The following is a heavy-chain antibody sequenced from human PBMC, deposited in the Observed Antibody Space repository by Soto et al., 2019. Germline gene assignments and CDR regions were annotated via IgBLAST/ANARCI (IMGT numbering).Heavy chain of an antibody. V-gene: IGHV4-61*01. D-gene: IGHD1-26*01. CDR3: ARDPLVGAGDH. J-gene: IGHJ4*02. CDR1: GGSVSSGSYY. Sequence: QVQLQESGPGLVKPSETLSLTCTVSGGSVSSGSYYWSWIRQPPGKGLEWIGYIYYSGSTNYNPSLKSRVTISVDTSKNQFSLKLSSVTAADTAVYYCARDPLVGAGDHWGQGTLVTVSS. CDR2: IYYSGST.